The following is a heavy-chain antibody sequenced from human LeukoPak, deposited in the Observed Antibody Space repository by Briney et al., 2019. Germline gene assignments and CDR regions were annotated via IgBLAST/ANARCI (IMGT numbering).Heavy chain of an antibody. J-gene: IGHJ4*02. D-gene: IGHD3-10*01. V-gene: IGHV3-48*03. CDR3: ARDHYYGSGSFDY. Sequence: GGSLRLACAASGFTFSSYEMNWVRQAPGKGLEWISYISSSNTIYYADSVKGRFTISRDNANNSLYLQMNSLRAEDTAVYYCARDHYYGSGSFDYWGQGTLVTVSS. CDR1: GFTFSSYE. CDR2: ISSSNTI.